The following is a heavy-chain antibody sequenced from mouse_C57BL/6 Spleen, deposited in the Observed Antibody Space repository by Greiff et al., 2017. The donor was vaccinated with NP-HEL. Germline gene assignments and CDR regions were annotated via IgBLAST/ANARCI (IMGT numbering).Heavy chain of an antibody. CDR1: GFTFSSYA. CDR2: ISSGGDYI. J-gene: IGHJ1*03. CDR3: TRGYYDYDDGDWYFDV. Sequence: EVQLQQSGEGLVKPGGSLKLSCAASGFTFSSYAMSWVRQTPEKRLEWVAYISSGGDYIYYADTVKGRFTISRDNARNTLYLQMSSLKSEDTAMYYCTRGYYDYDDGDWYFDVWGTGTTVTVSS. D-gene: IGHD2-4*01. V-gene: IGHV5-9-1*02.